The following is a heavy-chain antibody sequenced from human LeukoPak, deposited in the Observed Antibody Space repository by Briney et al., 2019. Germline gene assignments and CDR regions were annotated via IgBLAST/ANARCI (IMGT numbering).Heavy chain of an antibody. J-gene: IGHJ6*03. Sequence: ASVKVSCKASGYTFTGYYMHWVRQAPGQGLEWMGWISPNTGGTNSAQKFQGRVTMTRNTSISTAYMELSSLRSEDTAVYYCARGRRYDSSGYYWNYYYYYYMDVWGKGTTVTISS. V-gene: IGHV1-2*02. CDR2: ISPNTGGT. D-gene: IGHD3-22*01. CDR1: GYTFTGYY. CDR3: ARGRRYDSSGYYWNYYYYYYMDV.